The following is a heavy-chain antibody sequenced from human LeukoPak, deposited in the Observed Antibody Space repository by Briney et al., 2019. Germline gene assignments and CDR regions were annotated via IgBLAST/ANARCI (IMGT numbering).Heavy chain of an antibody. V-gene: IGHV1-8*01. CDR2: MSPNSGNT. CDR1: GYTFTNYD. Sequence: ASVKVSCKASGYTFTNYDTNWVRQATGQGLEWMGWMSPNSGNTGYAQKFQGRVTMTRDTSINTAYMELSSLRSEDTAVYYCARGLRGEILQTGYWGQGTLVTVSS. J-gene: IGHJ4*02. D-gene: IGHD1-26*01. CDR3: ARGLRGEILQTGY.